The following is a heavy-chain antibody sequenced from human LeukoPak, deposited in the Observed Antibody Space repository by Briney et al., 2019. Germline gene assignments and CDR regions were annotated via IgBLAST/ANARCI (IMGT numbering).Heavy chain of an antibody. CDR2: ISSGTGNK. D-gene: IGHD3-9*01. V-gene: IGHV3-48*04. Sequence: GGSLRLSCAASGFIFRNAWMSWVRQAPGKGLEWVSYISSGTGNKYYADSVKGRFTVSRDNAKNSLYLQMNSLRAEDTAVYYCARVLRYFDLYYYYALDVWGQGTTVTVSS. CDR1: GFIFRNAW. CDR3: ARVLRYFDLYYYYALDV. J-gene: IGHJ6*02.